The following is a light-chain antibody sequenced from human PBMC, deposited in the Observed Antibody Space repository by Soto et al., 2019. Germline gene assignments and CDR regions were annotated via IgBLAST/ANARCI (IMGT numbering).Light chain of an antibody. CDR1: QSVSSSY. CDR3: QQYSDLPMT. CDR2: GAS. J-gene: IGKJ5*01. Sequence: EVVLTQSPGTLSLSPGERATLSCRASQSVSSSYLAWYQQKPGQAPRLLIYGASRSATGIPDRFSGSASGTDFTLTISRLEPEDFAVYFCQQYSDLPMTFGQATRLDI. V-gene: IGKV3-20*01.